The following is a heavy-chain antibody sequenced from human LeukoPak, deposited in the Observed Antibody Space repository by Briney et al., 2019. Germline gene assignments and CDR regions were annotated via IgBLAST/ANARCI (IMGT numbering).Heavy chain of an antibody. CDR3: ARDMGITIFGVVQGAFDI. D-gene: IGHD3-3*01. CDR1: GYTFTDYY. CDR2: INPSGGST. Sequence: ASVKVSCKASGYTFTDYYMHWVRQAPGQGLEWMGIINPSGGSTSYAQKFQGRVTMTRDMSTSTVYMELSSLRSEDTAVYYCARDMGITIFGVVQGAFDIWGQGTMVTVSS. V-gene: IGHV1-46*01. J-gene: IGHJ3*02.